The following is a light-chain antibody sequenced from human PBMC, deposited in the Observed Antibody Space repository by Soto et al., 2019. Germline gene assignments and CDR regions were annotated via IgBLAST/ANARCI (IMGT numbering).Light chain of an antibody. J-gene: IGKJ1*01. V-gene: IGKV1-8*01. CDR3: QQYFHYPRT. Sequence: AIRMTQSPSSFSASTGDRVTITCRASQSISSYLAWYQQKPGKAPNLLIYGASTLQSGVPSRFNGSGYGTDFTLTITRLQSEDFAVYYCQQYFHYPRTFGQGTKVEIK. CDR2: GAS. CDR1: QSISSY.